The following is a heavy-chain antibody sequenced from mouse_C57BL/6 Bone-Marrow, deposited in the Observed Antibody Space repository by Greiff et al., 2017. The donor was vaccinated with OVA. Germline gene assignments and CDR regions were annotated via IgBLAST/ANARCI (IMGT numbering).Heavy chain of an antibody. Sequence: EVQLVESEGGLVQPGSSMKLSCTASGFTFSDYYMAWVRQVPEKGLEWVANINYDGSSTYYLDSLQSRFIISRDNAKNILYLQMSSLKSEDTATYYCARDRGTGYFDYWGQGTTLTVSS. CDR1: GFTFSDYY. V-gene: IGHV5-16*01. CDR3: ARDRGTGYFDY. CDR2: INYDGSST. J-gene: IGHJ2*01. D-gene: IGHD4-1*01.